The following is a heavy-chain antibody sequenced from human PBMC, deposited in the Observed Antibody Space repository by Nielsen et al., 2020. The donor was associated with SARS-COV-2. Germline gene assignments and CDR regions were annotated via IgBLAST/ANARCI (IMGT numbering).Heavy chain of an antibody. Sequence: GESLKISCAASGFTFSSYAMSWVRQAPGKGLEWVSAISGSGGSTYCADSVKGRFTISRDNSKNTLYLQMNSLRAEDTAVYYCAKGESDFAFLHPTNWFDPWGQGTLVTVSS. J-gene: IGHJ5*02. D-gene: IGHD2/OR15-2a*01. CDR2: ISGSGGST. CDR3: AKGESDFAFLHPTNWFDP. CDR1: GFTFSSYA. V-gene: IGHV3-23*01.